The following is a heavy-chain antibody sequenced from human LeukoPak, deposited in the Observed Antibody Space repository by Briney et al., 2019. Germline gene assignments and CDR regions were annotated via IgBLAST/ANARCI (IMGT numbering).Heavy chain of an antibody. Sequence: GGSLRLSCAASGFTFSTYTMAWVRQAPGGGLEWVSGISGDGYSTYYADSVKGRFAISRDNSKNTLYLQMNSLRAEDTAVYYCAKVRGSSSWYGTFDIWGQGTMVTVSS. CDR3: AKVRGSSSWYGTFDI. J-gene: IGHJ3*02. CDR1: GFTFSTYT. V-gene: IGHV3-23*01. CDR2: ISGDGYST. D-gene: IGHD6-13*01.